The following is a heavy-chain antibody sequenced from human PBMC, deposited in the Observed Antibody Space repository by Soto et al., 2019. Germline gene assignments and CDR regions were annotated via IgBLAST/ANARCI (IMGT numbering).Heavy chain of an antibody. D-gene: IGHD2-2*01. CDR1: GFTFSDHY. Sequence: GGSLRLSCAASGFTFSDHYMDWVRQAPGKGLEWVGRTRNKANSYTTEYAASVKGRFTISRDDSKNSLYLQMNSLKTEDTAVYYCARSDIVVVPAETNYYYYGMDVWGQGTTVTVSS. V-gene: IGHV3-72*01. CDR3: ARSDIVVVPAETNYYYYGMDV. CDR2: TRNKANSYTT. J-gene: IGHJ6*02.